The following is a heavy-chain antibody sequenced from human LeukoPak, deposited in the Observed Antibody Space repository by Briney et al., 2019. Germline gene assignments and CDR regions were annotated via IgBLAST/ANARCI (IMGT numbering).Heavy chain of an antibody. CDR1: GFTFSSYG. D-gene: IGHD6-13*01. CDR3: AKEHISSWYYFDY. CDR2: IRYDGSNK. Sequence: GGSLRLSCAASGFTFSSYGMHWVRQAPGKGLEWVADIRYDGSNKYYADSVKGRFTISRDNSKNTWYLQMNSLRAEDTAVHYCAKEHISSWYYFDYWGQGTLVTVSS. J-gene: IGHJ4*02. V-gene: IGHV3-33*06.